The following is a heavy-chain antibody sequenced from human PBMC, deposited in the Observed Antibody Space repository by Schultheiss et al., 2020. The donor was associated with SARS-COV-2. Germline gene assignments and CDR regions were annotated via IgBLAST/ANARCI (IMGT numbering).Heavy chain of an antibody. D-gene: IGHD2-15*01. CDR2: INHSGST. J-gene: IGHJ6*02. V-gene: IGHV4-34*01. CDR3: ARRSLATFLDYGVDV. Sequence: SSTLSLTCEGYGGSFSGYYWSWIRQPPGKGLEWIGEINHSGSTNYNPSLKSRVTMSLDTSKNQFSLKLTSVTAADTAVYYCARRSLATFLDYGVDVWGQGTTVTVSS. CDR1: GGSFSGYY.